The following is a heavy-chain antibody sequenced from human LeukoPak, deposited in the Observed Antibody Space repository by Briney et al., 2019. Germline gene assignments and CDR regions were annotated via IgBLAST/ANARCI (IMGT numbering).Heavy chain of an antibody. CDR2: INHSGST. D-gene: IGHD6-19*01. CDR1: GGSISGYY. CDR3: ARVLEGSSGQHWYFDL. V-gene: IGHV4-34*01. J-gene: IGHJ2*01. Sequence: SETLSLTCIVSGGSISGYYWSWIRQPPGKGLEWIGEINHSGSTNYNPSLKSRVTISVDTSKNQFSLRLSSVTAADTAVYYCARVLEGSSGQHWYFDLWGRGTLVTVSS.